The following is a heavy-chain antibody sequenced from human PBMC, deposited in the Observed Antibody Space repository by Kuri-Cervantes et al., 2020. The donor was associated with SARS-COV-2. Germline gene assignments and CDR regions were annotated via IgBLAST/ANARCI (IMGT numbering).Heavy chain of an antibody. CDR1: GYSISSGYY. V-gene: IGHV4-38-2*02. J-gene: IGHJ6*02. D-gene: IGHD3-9*01. CDR2: IYSSGRT. Sequence: SETLSLTCTVSGYSISSGYYWGWIRQPPGKGLEWIGNIYSSGRTNYNPSLKSRATILVDTSKNQFSLKLSSMTAADTAVYYCARHYDILTGYGMDVWGQGTTVTVSS. CDR3: ARHYDILTGYGMDV.